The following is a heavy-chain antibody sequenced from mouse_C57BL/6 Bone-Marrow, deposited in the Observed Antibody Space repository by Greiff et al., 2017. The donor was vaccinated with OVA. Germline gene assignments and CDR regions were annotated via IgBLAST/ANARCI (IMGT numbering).Heavy chain of an antibody. V-gene: IGHV1-31*01. Sequence: DVKLVESGPELVKPGASVKISCKASGYSFTGYYMHWVKQSHGNILDWIGYIYPYNGVSSYNQKFKGKATLTVDKSSSTAYMELRSLTSEDSAVYYCAPSRIYDGYYFDYWGQGTTLTVSS. J-gene: IGHJ2*01. CDR2: IYPYNGVS. D-gene: IGHD2-3*01. CDR1: GYSFTGYY. CDR3: APSRIYDGYYFDY.